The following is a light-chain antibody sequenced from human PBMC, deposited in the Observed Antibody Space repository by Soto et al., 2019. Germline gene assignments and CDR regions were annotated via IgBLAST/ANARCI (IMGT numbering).Light chain of an antibody. V-gene: IGKV3-15*01. CDR3: QKYNNWPLT. J-gene: IGKJ5*01. CDR1: QSVSSN. Sequence: EIVMTQSPATLSVSPGERATLSCRASQSVSSNLAWYQQKPGQAPRLLIYGASTRATGIPARFSGSGSGTEFPLTISSLQSEDFAVYYCQKYNNWPLTFGQGTRLEIK. CDR2: GAS.